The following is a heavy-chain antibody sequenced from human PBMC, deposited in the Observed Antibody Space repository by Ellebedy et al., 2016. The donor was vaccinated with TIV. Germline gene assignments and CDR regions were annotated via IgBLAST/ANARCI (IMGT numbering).Heavy chain of an antibody. Sequence: GESLKISCAASGFSFRYYGMYWVRQAPGKGLEWAAFIQYDGSDKLFSDSVKGRFTVSRASSKNTLYLQMNSLRPEDTAVYYCEKLIQQTDRGAVDIWGQGTMVTVSP. CDR1: GFSFRYYG. D-gene: IGHD1/OR15-1a*01. V-gene: IGHV3-30*02. CDR3: EKLIQQTDRGAVDI. J-gene: IGHJ3*02. CDR2: IQYDGSDK.